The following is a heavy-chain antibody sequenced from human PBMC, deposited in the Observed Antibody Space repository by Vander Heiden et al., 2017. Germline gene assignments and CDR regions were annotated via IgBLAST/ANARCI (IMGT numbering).Heavy chain of an antibody. CDR2: VHYTGNA. J-gene: IGHJ4*02. CDR3: ARGPLDSGYTYFDS. D-gene: IGHD6-25*01. V-gene: IGHV4-59*01. CDR1: GDSISTYY. Sequence: QVQLQGSGPGLVKPSETLSLTCTVSGDSISTYYWSWIRQSPGKGLEWICYVHYTGNANYHSSLKSRVTISVDTSKNQFSLRVNSVTAADTAVYYCARGPLDSGYTYFDSWGQGPLVTVSS.